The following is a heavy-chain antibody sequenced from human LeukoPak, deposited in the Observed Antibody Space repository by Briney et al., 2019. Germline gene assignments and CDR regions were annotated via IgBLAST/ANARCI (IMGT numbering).Heavy chain of an antibody. Sequence: TGGSLRLSCAASGFTFSSYAMSWVRQAPGQGLEWVSAISGSADKTYYADSVKGRFTISRDNSKNTLYLQMYSLRAEDTAVYYCAKDRRVAVAPYYFDYWGQGTLVTVSS. CDR2: ISGSADKT. J-gene: IGHJ4*02. D-gene: IGHD6-19*01. V-gene: IGHV3-23*01. CDR3: AKDRRVAVAPYYFDY. CDR1: GFTFSSYA.